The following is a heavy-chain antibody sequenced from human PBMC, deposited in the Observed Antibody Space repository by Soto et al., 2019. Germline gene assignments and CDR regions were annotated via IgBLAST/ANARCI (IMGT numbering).Heavy chain of an antibody. CDR1: GYTFTSYY. CDR3: AREIMITFGGVIAPFDY. CDR2: INPSGGST. Sequence: ASVKVSCKASGYTFTSYYMHWVRQAPGQGLEWMGIINPSGGSTSYAQKFQGRVTMTRDTSTSTVYMELSSLRSEDTAVYYCAREIMITFGGVIAPFDYWGQGTLVTVSS. V-gene: IGHV1-46*01. J-gene: IGHJ4*02. D-gene: IGHD3-16*02.